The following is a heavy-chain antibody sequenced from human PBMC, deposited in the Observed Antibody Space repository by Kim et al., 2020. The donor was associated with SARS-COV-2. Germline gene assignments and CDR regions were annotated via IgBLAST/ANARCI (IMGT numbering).Heavy chain of an antibody. CDR2: ISSSSSAM. J-gene: IGHJ3*01. CDR3: ARGKYNGFDV. D-gene: IGHD1-1*01. V-gene: IGHV3-48*02. CDR1: QFALRNYN. Sequence: GGSLRLSCAASQFALRNYNINWVRQAPGEGLEWVSYISSSSSAMYYADSVRGRVTISRDNDKNSVYLQMSSLRDEDTAVYYCARGKYNGFDVWGQGTVVT.